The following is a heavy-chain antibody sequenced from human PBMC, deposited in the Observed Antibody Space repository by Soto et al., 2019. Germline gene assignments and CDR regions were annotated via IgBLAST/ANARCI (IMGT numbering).Heavy chain of an antibody. Sequence: GGALRLYCAASGFTFSSYEMDWVRQAPGKGLEWVAYISSNGGTIYYGDSVKGRFTISRDNADNSLYLQMNSLRAEDTAVYYCTKEKSVMYSGYDAFDIWGRGTMVTVSS. D-gene: IGHD5-12*01. CDR3: TKEKSVMYSGYDAFDI. CDR1: GFTFSSYE. V-gene: IGHV3-48*03. J-gene: IGHJ3*02. CDR2: ISSNGGTI.